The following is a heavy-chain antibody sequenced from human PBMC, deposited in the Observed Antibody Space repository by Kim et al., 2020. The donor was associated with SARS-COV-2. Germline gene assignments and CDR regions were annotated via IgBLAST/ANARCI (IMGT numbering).Heavy chain of an antibody. Sequence: SVKVSCKASGGTFSSYAISWVRQAPGQGLEWMGRIIPILGIANYAQKFQGRVTITADKSTSTAYMELSSLRSEDTAVYYCARETSTDPNAFDIWGQGTMVTVSS. CDR1: GGTFSSYA. D-gene: IGHD4-4*01. CDR2: IIPILGIA. CDR3: ARETSTDPNAFDI. J-gene: IGHJ3*02. V-gene: IGHV1-69*04.